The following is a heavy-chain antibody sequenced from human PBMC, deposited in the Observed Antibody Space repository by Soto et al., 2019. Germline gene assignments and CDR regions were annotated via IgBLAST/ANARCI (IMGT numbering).Heavy chain of an antibody. CDR2: ISGSGGST. CDR3: AKVDTARALDY. J-gene: IGHJ4*02. D-gene: IGHD5-18*01. Sequence: WSLRLCCAASGFTFSSYAMSWFRQAPGKGLEWVSAISGSGGSTYYADSVRGRFTISRDNSKNTLYLQMNSLRAEDTAVYYCAKVDTARALDYRGQGTRVTVSS. CDR1: GFTFSSYA. V-gene: IGHV3-23*01.